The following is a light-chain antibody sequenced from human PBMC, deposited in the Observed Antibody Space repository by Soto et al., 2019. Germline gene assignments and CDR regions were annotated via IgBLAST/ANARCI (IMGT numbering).Light chain of an antibody. J-gene: IGKJ5*01. V-gene: IGKV3-15*01. CDR2: GTS. CDR3: QHYNNWPIT. Sequence: MTQSPSPLSVSPGESVTLSCRASQSVASNLAWYQQKPGQAPRLLIYGTSTRATGVPARFSGSGSGTDFTLTISSLQAADFAVYHCQHYNNWPITFGQGTRLEIK. CDR1: QSVASN.